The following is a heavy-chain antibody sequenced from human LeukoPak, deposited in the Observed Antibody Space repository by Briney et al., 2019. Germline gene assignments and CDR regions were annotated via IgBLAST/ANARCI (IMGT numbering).Heavy chain of an antibody. CDR1: GYTFTSYG. V-gene: IGHV1-69*04. CDR2: IIPILGIA. CDR3: ARGGSSGLGDTY. Sequence: SVKVSCKASGYTFTSYGISWERQAPGQGLEWMGRIIPILGIANYAQKFQGRVTITADKSTSTAYMELSSLRSEDTAVYYCARGGSSGLGDTYWGQGTLVTVSS. D-gene: IGHD3-10*01. J-gene: IGHJ4*02.